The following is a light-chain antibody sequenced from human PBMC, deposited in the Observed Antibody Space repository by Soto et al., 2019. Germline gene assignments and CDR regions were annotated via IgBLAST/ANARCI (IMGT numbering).Light chain of an antibody. CDR3: LQDFNYPWT. Sequence: IQMTQSPSSLSASIGDIVTITCRASQSISSYLNWYQQKPGEAPNLLIYATSTLQSGVPSRFSGSGSGTDFTLTISSLQPEDFATYYCLQDFNYPWTFGQGTKVAI. CDR1: QSISSY. J-gene: IGKJ1*01. V-gene: IGKV1-6*01. CDR2: ATS.